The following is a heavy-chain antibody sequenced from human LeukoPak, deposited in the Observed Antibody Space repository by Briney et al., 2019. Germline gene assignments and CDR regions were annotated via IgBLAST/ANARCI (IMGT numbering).Heavy chain of an antibody. CDR3: VKDYNYVMNY. Sequence: ASVKVSCKASGYTFSSSGFSWVRQAPGQGLEWMGWISANNGDIHPAQKFQGRVTMTTDPSTTTTYMELRSLRSDGTAVYYGVKDYNYVMNYWGQGTLVTVSS. CDR1: GYTFSSSG. J-gene: IGHJ4*02. D-gene: IGHD5-24*01. V-gene: IGHV1-18*01. CDR2: ISANNGDI.